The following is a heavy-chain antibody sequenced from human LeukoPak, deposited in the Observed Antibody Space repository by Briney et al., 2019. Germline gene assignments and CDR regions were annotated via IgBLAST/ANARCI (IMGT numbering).Heavy chain of an antibody. CDR2: IYTGGST. J-gene: IGHJ3*02. V-gene: IGHV4-4*07. CDR3: ARGYYYDSSGYYYTGAFDI. Sequence: SETLSLTCTVSGGSISSYYWSWIRQPAGKGLEWIGRIYTGGSTNYNPSLKSRVTMSVDTSKNQFSLKLSSVTAADTAVYYCARGYYYDSSGYYYTGAFDIWGQGTMVTVSS. CDR1: GGSISSYY. D-gene: IGHD3-22*01.